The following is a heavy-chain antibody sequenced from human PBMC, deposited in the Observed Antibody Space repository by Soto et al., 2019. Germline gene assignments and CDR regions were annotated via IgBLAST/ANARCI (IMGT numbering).Heavy chain of an antibody. Sequence: SETLSLTCTVSGASISFGGFSWSWIRQSPGKGLEWIGYISHLESTYFHPSFKSRLTMSIDRTRNQFSLKLSSVTAADMAVYYCARGGGYDSFDYWGQGGLVTVSS. CDR3: ARGGGYDSFDY. J-gene: IGHJ4*02. D-gene: IGHD5-12*01. CDR2: ISHLEST. CDR1: GASISFGGFS. V-gene: IGHV4-30-2*06.